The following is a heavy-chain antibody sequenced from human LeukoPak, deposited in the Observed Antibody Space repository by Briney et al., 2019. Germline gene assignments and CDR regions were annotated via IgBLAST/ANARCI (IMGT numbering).Heavy chain of an antibody. J-gene: IGHJ6*02. CDR2: IVSKIDGGTT. CDR1: GFTFSNAW. CDR3: TTDEDWNYARKDV. V-gene: IGHV3-15*04. Sequence: PGGSLRLSCAASGFTFSNAWKSWVRQVPGKGLEWVGQIVSKIDGGTTDYAAPVKGRFTISRDDSKSTLYLQMNSLKIEDTAVYYCTTDEDWNYARKDVWGQGATVIVSS. D-gene: IGHD1-7*01.